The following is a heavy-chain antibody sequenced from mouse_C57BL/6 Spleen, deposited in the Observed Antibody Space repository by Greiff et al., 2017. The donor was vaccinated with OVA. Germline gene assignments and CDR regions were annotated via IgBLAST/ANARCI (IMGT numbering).Heavy chain of an antibody. V-gene: IGHV2-9-1*01. CDR3: ARNLDGYYVHYFDY. D-gene: IGHD2-3*01. CDR1: GFSLTSYA. J-gene: IGHJ2*01. Sequence: QVQLQQSGPGLVAPSQSLSITCTVSGFSLTSYAISWVRQPPGKGLEWLGVIWTGGGTNYNSALKSRLSISKDNSKSQVFLKMNSLQTDDTARYYCARNLDGYYVHYFDYWGQGTTLTVSS. CDR2: IWTGGGT.